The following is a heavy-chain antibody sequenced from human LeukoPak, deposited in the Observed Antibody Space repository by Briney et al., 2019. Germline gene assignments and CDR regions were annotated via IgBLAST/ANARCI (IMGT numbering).Heavy chain of an antibody. D-gene: IGHD1-26*01. V-gene: IGHV4-59*12. J-gene: IGHJ3*02. Sequence: TSETLSLTCIVSGGSISTYYWSWIRQPPGKGLEWIGYIYYSGSTNYNPSLKSRVTISVDTSKNQFSLKLSSVTAADTAVYYCARDGTSPGNAFDIWGQGTMVTVSS. CDR2: IYYSGST. CDR3: ARDGTSPGNAFDI. CDR1: GGSISTYY.